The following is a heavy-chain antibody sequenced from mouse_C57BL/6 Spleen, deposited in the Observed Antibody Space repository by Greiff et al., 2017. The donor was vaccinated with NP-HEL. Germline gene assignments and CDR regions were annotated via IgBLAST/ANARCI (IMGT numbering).Heavy chain of an antibody. Sequence: QVHVKQPGAELVRPGSSVKLSCKASGYTFTSYWMHWVKQRPIQGLEWIGNIDPSDSETHYNQKFKDKATLTVDKSSSTAYMQLSSLTSEDSAVYYCARGAQGRSWFAYWGQGTLVTVSA. J-gene: IGHJ3*01. CDR1: GYTFTSYW. CDR2: IDPSDSET. V-gene: IGHV1-52*01. CDR3: ARGAQGRSWFAY. D-gene: IGHD3-2*02.